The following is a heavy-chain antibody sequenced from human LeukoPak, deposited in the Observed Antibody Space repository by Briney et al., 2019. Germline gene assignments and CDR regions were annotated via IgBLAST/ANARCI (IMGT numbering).Heavy chain of an antibody. CDR3: AKDGYYSSANHFARLHFDL. J-gene: IGHJ2*01. CDR1: GFTFSTHA. Sequence: GGSLRLSCEASGFTFSTHAINWTCQTPGKGREWLSVISGDVQTTTYASSVKGRFTISRDNSKNALYLEMNSLRVEDTAIYYCAKDGYYSSANHFARLHFDLWGRGTRVTVSS. V-gene: IGHV3-23*01. CDR2: ISGDVQTT. D-gene: IGHD3-3*01.